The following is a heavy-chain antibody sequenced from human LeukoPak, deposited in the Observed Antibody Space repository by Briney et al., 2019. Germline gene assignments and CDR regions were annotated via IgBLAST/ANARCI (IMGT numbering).Heavy chain of an antibody. CDR3: ARAAKDIVVVPAAPGDWFDP. V-gene: IGHV5-51*01. CDR2: IYPGDSDT. CDR1: GYSFTSYW. D-gene: IGHD2-2*01. Sequence: GESLKISCKGSGYSFTSYWIGWVRQMPGKGLEWMGIIYPGDSDTRYSPSFRGQVTISADKSISTAYLQWGSLKASDTAMYYCARAAKDIVVVPAAPGDWFDPWGQGTLVTVSS. J-gene: IGHJ5*02.